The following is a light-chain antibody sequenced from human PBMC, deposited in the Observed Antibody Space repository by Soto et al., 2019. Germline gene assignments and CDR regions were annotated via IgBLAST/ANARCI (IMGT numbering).Light chain of an antibody. CDR3: QSYDSSLSGDV. J-gene: IGLJ1*01. Sequence: QSVLTQPPSVSGAPGQRVTISCTGGSSNIGARSDVHWYQQLPGTAPKLLIYGDSNRPSGVPNRFSGSKSGTSASLAITGLQAEDEADYYCQSYDSSLSGDVFGTGTKLTVL. V-gene: IGLV1-40*01. CDR1: SSNIGARSD. CDR2: GDS.